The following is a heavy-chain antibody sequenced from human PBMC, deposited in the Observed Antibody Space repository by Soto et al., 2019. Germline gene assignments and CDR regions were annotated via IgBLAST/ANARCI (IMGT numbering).Heavy chain of an antibody. V-gene: IGHV4-59*08. Sequence: TSETLSLTCTVSGGSISSYYWSWIRQPPGKGLEWIGYIYYSGSTNYNPSLKSRVTISVDTSKNQFSLKLSSVTAADTAVYYCARHVPYCSDTSHCAYGMDVWGQGTKVTVSS. CDR2: IYYSGST. CDR1: GGSISSYY. CDR3: ARHVPYCSDTSHCAYGMDV. J-gene: IGHJ6*02. D-gene: IGHD2-2*01.